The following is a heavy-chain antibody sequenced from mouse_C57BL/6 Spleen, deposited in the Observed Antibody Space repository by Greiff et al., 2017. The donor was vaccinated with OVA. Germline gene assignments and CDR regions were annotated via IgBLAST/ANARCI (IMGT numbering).Heavy chain of an antibody. Sequence: VKLQESGPELVKPGASVKISCKASGYAFSSSWMNWVKQRPGKGLEWIGRIYPGDGDTTYNGKFKGKATLTADKSSSTAYMQLSSLTSEDSAVYFCARTTVVARYYAMDYWGQGTSVTVSS. D-gene: IGHD1-1*01. CDR3: ARTTVVARYYAMDY. CDR2: IYPGDGDT. CDR1: GYAFSSSW. V-gene: IGHV1-82*01. J-gene: IGHJ4*01.